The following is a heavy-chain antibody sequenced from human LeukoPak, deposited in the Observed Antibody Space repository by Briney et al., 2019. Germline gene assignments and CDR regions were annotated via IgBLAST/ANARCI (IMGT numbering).Heavy chain of an antibody. CDR2: IRSSGTT. J-gene: IGHJ5*02. CDR1: GFTFGTHT. D-gene: IGHD3-16*01. CDR3: TRDRFYVWFDP. Sequence: GGSLRLSCTTSGFTFGTHTMHWFRQAPGKGLQWIGFIRSSGTTQYAASVKGRFTISRDDSKGIAYLQMNSLETEDTAVYYCTRDRFYVWFDPWGQGTLVTVSS. V-gene: IGHV3-49*03.